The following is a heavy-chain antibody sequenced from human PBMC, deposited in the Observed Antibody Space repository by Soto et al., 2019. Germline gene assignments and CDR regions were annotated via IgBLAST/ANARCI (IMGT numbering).Heavy chain of an antibody. J-gene: IGHJ5*02. CDR1: GGSISSGGYS. CDR2: INHSGST. V-gene: IGHV4-30-2*01. Sequence: PSETLSLTCAVSGGSISSGGYSWSWIRQPPGKGLEWIGEINHSGSTDYNPSLKSRVTISVDTSKNQFSLKLSSVTAADTAVYYCARGLRDYVWGSYRYDRQNNWFDPWGQGTLVTVSS. CDR3: ARGLRDYVWGSYRYDRQNNWFDP. D-gene: IGHD3-16*02.